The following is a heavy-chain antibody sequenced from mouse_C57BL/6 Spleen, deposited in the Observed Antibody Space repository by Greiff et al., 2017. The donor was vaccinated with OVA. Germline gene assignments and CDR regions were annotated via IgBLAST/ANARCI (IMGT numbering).Heavy chain of an antibody. Sequence: QVQLQQSGAELVRPGASVTLSCKASGYTFTDYEMHWVKQTPVHGLEWIGAIDPETGGTAYNQKFKGKAILTADKSSSTAYMELRSLTSEDSAVYYCTRDYDWYFYGWGQGTTLTVSS. J-gene: IGHJ2*01. D-gene: IGHD2-4*01. CDR2: IDPETGGT. CDR3: TRDYDWYFYG. V-gene: IGHV1-15*01. CDR1: GYTFTDYE.